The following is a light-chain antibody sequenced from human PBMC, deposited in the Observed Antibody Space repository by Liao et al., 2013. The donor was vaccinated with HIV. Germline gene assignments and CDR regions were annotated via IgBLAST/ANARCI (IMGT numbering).Light chain of an antibody. V-gene: IGLV3-25*03. CDR1: ALPNQY. CDR3: QSADTSGTYVV. Sequence: SYELTQPPSVSVSPGQTARITCSGDALPNQYAYWYQQKPGQAPVLVIYKDSERPSGIPERFSGSSSGTTVTLTISGVQAEDEADYYCQSADTSGTYVVFGGGTKPDRP. J-gene: IGLJ2*01. CDR2: KDS.